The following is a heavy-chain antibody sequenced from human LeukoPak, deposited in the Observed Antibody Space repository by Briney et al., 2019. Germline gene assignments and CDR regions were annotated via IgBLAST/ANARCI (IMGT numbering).Heavy chain of an antibody. V-gene: IGHV3-21*01. CDR2: ISSSSSYI. D-gene: IGHD5-24*01. CDR3: ARVNGYNSPH. Sequence: GGSLRLSCAASGFTFSSYSMTWVRQAPGKGLEWVSSISSSSSYIYYADSVKGRFTISRDSAKNSLYLQMNSLRAEDTVVYYCARVNGYNSPHWGQGTLVTVSS. CDR1: GFTFSSYS. J-gene: IGHJ4*02.